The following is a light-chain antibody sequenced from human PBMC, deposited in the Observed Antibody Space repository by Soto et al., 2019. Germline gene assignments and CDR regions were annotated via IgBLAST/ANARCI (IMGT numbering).Light chain of an antibody. CDR3: ATWDDSLNGWV. J-gene: IGLJ3*02. V-gene: IGLV1-44*01. CDR2: GNT. CDR1: NSNIGSNI. Sequence: SVLTQPPSASGTPVQRVTISCSGSNSNIGSNIVNWYQQLPGTAPKLLIYGNTQRPSGVPDRFSGSKSGTSASLAISGLQSEDEADYYCATWDDSLNGWVFGGGTQLTVL.